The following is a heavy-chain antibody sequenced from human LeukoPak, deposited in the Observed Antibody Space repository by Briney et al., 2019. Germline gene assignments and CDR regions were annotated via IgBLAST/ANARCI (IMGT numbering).Heavy chain of an antibody. J-gene: IGHJ3*02. V-gene: IGHV4-30-4*01. D-gene: IGHD2-2*01. Sequence: SETLSLTCTVSGGSISSGEYYRSWIRQPPGKGLEWIGYIYYSGSTYYNPSLKSRVTISVDTSKNQVSLKLSSVTPEDTAVYYCARDDCSSTSCYEVYDAFDIWGQGTMVTVSS. CDR3: ARDDCSSTSCYEVYDAFDI. CDR2: IYYSGST. CDR1: GGSISSGEYY.